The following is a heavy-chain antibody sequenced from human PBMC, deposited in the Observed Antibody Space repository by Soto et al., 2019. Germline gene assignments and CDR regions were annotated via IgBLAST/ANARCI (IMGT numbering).Heavy chain of an antibody. J-gene: IGHJ4*02. CDR3: AHVYWAASGTRYYFDY. D-gene: IGHD1-7*01. V-gene: IGHV2-5*02. CDR1: GFSFTTDGMC. CDR2: IYWEDDK. Sequence: QITLKESGPTLVKPTQTLTLTCTFSGFSFTTDGMCVGWIRQPPGKALEWLALIYWEDDKRFSPSLKSIPTITKDASRNQVGLTLTNMDPADKATYYCAHVYWAASGTRYYFDYWGQGTLVTVSS.